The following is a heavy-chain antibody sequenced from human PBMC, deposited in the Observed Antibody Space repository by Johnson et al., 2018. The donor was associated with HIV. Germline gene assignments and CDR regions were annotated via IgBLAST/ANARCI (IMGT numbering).Heavy chain of an antibody. Sequence: QLVESGGGLVQPGRSLRLSCAASGFTFDDYAIHWVRQVPGKGLEWVSGISWNSVTIGYADSVTGRSTISRENAKNSLYLQMDNLRSEDTALYYCARGWQLHGGLDSWGQGTMVTVSS. CDR3: ARGWQLHGGLDS. CDR2: ISWNSVTI. J-gene: IGHJ3*02. D-gene: IGHD3-10*01. CDR1: GFTFDDYA. V-gene: IGHV3-9*01.